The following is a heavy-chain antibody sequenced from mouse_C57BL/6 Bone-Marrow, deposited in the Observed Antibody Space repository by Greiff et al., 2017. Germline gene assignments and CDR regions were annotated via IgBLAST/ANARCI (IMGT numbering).Heavy chain of an antibody. Sequence: DVMLVESGEGLVKPGGSLKLSCAASGFTFSSYAMSWVRQTPEKRLEWVAYISSGGDYIYSADTVKGRFTIYRDNARNTLYLQMSSLKSEDTAMYYCTRGYGYDGAWFAYWGKGTLVTVSA. CDR3: TRGYGYDGAWFAY. J-gene: IGHJ3*01. V-gene: IGHV5-9-1*02. CDR1: GFTFSSYA. CDR2: ISSGGDYI. D-gene: IGHD2-2*01.